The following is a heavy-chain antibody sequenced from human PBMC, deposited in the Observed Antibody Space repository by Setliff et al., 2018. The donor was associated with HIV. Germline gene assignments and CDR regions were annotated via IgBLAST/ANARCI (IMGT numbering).Heavy chain of an antibody. V-gene: IGHV3-23*01. Sequence: GGSLRLSCAASGFSFRSYAVSWVRQAPGKGLEWVSVISGSGDITYYRESVKGRFTVSRDNSNNTVYLQMNSLRAEDTAMYYCARAEGDAYNSLPYFDSWGPGALVTVSS. D-gene: IGHD1-1*01. CDR3: ARAEGDAYNSLPYFDS. J-gene: IGHJ4*02. CDR2: ISGSGDIT. CDR1: GFSFRSYA.